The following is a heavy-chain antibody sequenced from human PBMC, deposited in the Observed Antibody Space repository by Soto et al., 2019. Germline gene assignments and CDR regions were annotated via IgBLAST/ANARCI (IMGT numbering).Heavy chain of an antibody. J-gene: IGHJ6*02. CDR2: ISAYNGNT. CDR3: AMGVLRFLEWLSPSADYYGMDV. CDR1: GYTFTSYG. V-gene: IGHV1-18*01. D-gene: IGHD3-3*01. Sequence: ASVKVSCKASGYTFTSYGISWVRQAPGQGLEWMGWISAYNGNTNYAQKLQGRVTMTTDTSTSTAYMELRSLRSDDTAVYYCAMGVLRFLEWLSPSADYYGMDVWGQGTTVTVSS.